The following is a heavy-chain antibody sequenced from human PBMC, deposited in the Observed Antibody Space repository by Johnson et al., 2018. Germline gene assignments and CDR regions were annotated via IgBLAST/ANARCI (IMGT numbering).Heavy chain of an antibody. CDR2: INHSGST. J-gene: IGHJ1*01. CDR1: GGSFSGYY. D-gene: IGHD1-26*01. CDR3: ARAIVGKGYFQH. V-gene: IGHV4-34*01. Sequence: QVQLQQWGAGLLKXSETXSLXCAVYGGSFSGYYWSWIRQPPGKGLEWIGEINHSGSTNYNPSLKSRVTISVDTSKNQYSLKLSSVTAADTAVYYCARAIVGKGYFQHWGQGTLVTVSS.